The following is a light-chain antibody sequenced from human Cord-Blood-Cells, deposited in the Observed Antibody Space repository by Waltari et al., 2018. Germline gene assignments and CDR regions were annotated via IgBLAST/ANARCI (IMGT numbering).Light chain of an antibody. J-gene: IGLJ2*01. V-gene: IGLV1-47*01. CDR3: AAWDDSLRV. CDR1: SSNIGSNY. Sequence: QSVLTQPPSASGTPGQRVTISCSGSSSNIGSNYVYWYQQLPGTAPKILIYRNNQRPSGVPDRFSGPKSGTSASLAISGLRSEDEADYYCAAWDDSLRVFGGGTKLTVL. CDR2: RNN.